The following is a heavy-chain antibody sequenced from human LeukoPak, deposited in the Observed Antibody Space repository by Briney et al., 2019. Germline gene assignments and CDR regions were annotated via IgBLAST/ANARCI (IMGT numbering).Heavy chain of an antibody. V-gene: IGHV3-9*01. J-gene: IGHJ4*02. CDR1: GFTFDDYA. CDR3: ARDRRGYFDY. CDR2: INWNSGTI. Sequence: GRSLRLSCAASGFTFDDYAMHWVRQAPGKGLEWVSGINWNSGTIYYADSVKGRFTISRDNAKNSLYLQMNSLRAEDTAVYYCARDRRGYFDYWGQGTLVTVSS.